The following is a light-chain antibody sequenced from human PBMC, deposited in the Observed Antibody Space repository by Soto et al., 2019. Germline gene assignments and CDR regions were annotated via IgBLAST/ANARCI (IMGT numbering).Light chain of an antibody. J-gene: IGKJ2*01. Sequence: DIQMTQSPSSLSASVGDRVTITCRASQSISSYLNWYQQKPGKAPKLLIYAASSLQSGVPSRFSGSGSGTDFTLTISSLQPEDFATYYYQQSYSTPYGYTFGQGTKLEIK. V-gene: IGKV1-39*01. CDR1: QSISSY. CDR3: QQSYSTPYGYT. CDR2: AAS.